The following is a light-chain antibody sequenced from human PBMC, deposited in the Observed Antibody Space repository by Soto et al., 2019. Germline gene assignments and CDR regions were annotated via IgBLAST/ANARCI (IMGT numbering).Light chain of an antibody. CDR3: QQRSNWRT. CDR1: QSVSSY. V-gene: IGKV3-11*01. J-gene: IGKJ1*01. Sequence: EIVLTQSPATLCLSPGERATLSRRASQSVSSYLAWYQQKPGKAPRLLIYDASNRATGIPARLSGSGSGTDFTLTISSLEPEDFAVYYCQQRSNWRTFGQGTKVDIK. CDR2: DAS.